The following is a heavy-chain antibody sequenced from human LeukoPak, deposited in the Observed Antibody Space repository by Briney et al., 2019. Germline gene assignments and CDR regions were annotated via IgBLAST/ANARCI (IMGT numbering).Heavy chain of an antibody. CDR1: GFTFSGYD. V-gene: IGHV3-30*02. Sequence: PGGSLRLSCAASGFTFSGYDMHWVRQAPGKGLEWVAFIRYDGSSKYYAESVKGRFTISRDNSKNTLYLQMNSLRAEDTAVYYCATLPYYYDSSGSYYFDYWGQGTLVTVSS. D-gene: IGHD3-22*01. CDR3: ATLPYYYDSSGSYYFDY. J-gene: IGHJ4*02. CDR2: IRYDGSSK.